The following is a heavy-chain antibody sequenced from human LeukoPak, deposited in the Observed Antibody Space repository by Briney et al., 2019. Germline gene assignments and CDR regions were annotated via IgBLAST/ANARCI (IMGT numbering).Heavy chain of an antibody. D-gene: IGHD4-23*01. J-gene: IGHJ6*03. CDR3: ARRVGGVVTPSYFYYYYMDV. Sequence: SETLSLTCSVSGGSISSYYWSWFRQPPGKGLEWIAYTHASGPTNYNPVLRSRVTISIDTSKNQFSLKLTSVTAADTAVYYCARRVGGVVTPSYFYYYYMDVWGKGTTVTVSS. CDR2: THASGPT. V-gene: IGHV4-4*09. CDR1: GGSISSYY.